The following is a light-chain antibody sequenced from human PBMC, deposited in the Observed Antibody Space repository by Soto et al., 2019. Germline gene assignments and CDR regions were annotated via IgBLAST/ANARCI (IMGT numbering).Light chain of an antibody. Sequence: EIVLTQSPGTLSLSPGERDTLSCRASQSVSSSYLAWYQQKPGQAPRLLIYGASSRATGIPDRFSGSGSGTDFTLTISRLDPEDFAVYYCQQYGSSPLTFGQGTRLEIK. CDR2: GAS. J-gene: IGKJ5*01. CDR1: QSVSSSY. V-gene: IGKV3-20*01. CDR3: QQYGSSPLT.